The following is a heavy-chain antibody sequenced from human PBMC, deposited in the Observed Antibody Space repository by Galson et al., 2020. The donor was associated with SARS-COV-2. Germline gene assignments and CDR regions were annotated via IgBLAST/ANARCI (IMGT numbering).Heavy chain of an antibody. Sequence: ASVKVSCKASGYTFTSYGISWVRQAPGQGLEWMGWISAYNGNTNYAQKLQGRVTMTTDTSTSTAYMELRSLRSDDTAVYYCATSIKFTAMVKDDAFDIWGQGTMVTVSS. V-gene: IGHV1-18*01. J-gene: IGHJ3*02. CDR1: GYTFTSYG. CDR3: ATSIKFTAMVKDDAFDI. D-gene: IGHD5-18*01. CDR2: ISAYNGNT.